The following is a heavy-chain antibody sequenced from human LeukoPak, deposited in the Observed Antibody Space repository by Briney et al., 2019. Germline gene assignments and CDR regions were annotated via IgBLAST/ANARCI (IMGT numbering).Heavy chain of an antibody. CDR2: ISGSGGNT. D-gene: IGHD5/OR15-5a*01. CDR3: AKVRSVSTNYDAFDI. J-gene: IGHJ3*02. Sequence: GGSLRLSCAASGFTFSSYGMSWVRQAPGKGLEWVSTISGSGGNTYYADSVKGRFTISRDNSKNTLYLQMNSLRAEDTAVYYCAKVRSVSTNYDAFDIWGQGTMVTVSS. CDR1: GFTFSSYG. V-gene: IGHV3-23*01.